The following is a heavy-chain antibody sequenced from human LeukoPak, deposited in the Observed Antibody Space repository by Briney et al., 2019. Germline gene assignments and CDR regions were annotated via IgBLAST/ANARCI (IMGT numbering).Heavy chain of an antibody. D-gene: IGHD6-6*01. CDR1: GASISAFH. J-gene: IGHJ4*02. CDR2: IYSSGST. V-gene: IGHV4-4*07. Sequence: SETLSLTCTFSGASISAFHWTWFRQPAGKTLEWIGLIYSSGSTLLNPSLKTRVAMSLGLTKNQLSLRLTSLNAADTAMYYCARKDGDYWGQGTLVTVSS. CDR3: ARKDGDY.